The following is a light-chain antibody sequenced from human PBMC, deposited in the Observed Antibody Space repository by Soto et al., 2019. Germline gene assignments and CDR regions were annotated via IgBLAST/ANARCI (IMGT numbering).Light chain of an antibody. J-gene: IGKJ2*01. CDR3: QQSYSTPLYT. CDR2: AAS. Sequence: DLQMTQSPSSLSASVGDRVTITCRASQSISSYLNWYQQKPGKAPKLLIYAASSLQSGVPSRFRGSGSGTDFPLTISSLQPEDFATYYCQQSYSTPLYTFGQGTKLEIK. V-gene: IGKV1-39*01. CDR1: QSISSY.